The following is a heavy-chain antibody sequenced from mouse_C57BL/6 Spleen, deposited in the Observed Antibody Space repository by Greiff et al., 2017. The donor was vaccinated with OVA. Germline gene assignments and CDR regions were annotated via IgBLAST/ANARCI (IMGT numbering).Heavy chain of an antibody. CDR2: IYPGDGDT. CDR1: GYAFSSSW. J-gene: IGHJ2*01. CDR3: ARYGNYGLFDY. D-gene: IGHD2-1*01. Sequence: QVQLKQSGPELVKPGASVKISCKASGYAFSSSWMNWVKQRPGKGLEWIGRIYPGDGDTNYNGKFKGKATLTADKSSSTAYMQLSSLTSEDSAVYFCARYGNYGLFDYWGQGTTLTDSS. V-gene: IGHV1-82*01.